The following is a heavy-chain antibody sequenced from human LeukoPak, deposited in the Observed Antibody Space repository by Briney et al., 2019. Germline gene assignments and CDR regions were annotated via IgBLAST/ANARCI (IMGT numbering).Heavy chain of an antibody. CDR1: GYTFSNYE. V-gene: IGHV1-18*04. CDR2: INPHNGNT. Sequence: GASVKVSCKASGYTFSNYEITWVRQAPGQGLGWMGWINPHNGNTNYAQRLQGRVTMTTDTSTSTAYMELRSLGSDDTAVYYCARDRTVAATEQLFDYWGQGTLVAVSS. J-gene: IGHJ4*02. D-gene: IGHD2-15*01. CDR3: ARDRTVAATEQLFDY.